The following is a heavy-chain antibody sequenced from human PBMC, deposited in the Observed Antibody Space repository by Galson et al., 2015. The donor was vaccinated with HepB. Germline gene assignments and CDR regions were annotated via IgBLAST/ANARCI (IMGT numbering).Heavy chain of an antibody. D-gene: IGHD3-3*01. CDR2: VYGSGGT. CDR1: GGSINSYY. CDR3: AREEEQFGLEGFNY. Sequence: ETLSLTCTVSGGSINSYYWSWIRQPAGKGLEWIGRVYGSGGTNYNPSLKSRVTMSVDTSKNQFSLKLSSVTAADTAIYYCAREEEQFGLEGFNYWGQGTLVTVSS. J-gene: IGHJ4*02. V-gene: IGHV4-4*07.